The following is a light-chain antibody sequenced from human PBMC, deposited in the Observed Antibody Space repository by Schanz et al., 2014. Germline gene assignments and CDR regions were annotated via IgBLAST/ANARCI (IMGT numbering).Light chain of an antibody. CDR1: QSVGSRS. CDR3: QQYGSSPRT. J-gene: IGKJ1*01. Sequence: EIVLTQSPDTLSLSPGERATLSCRASQSVGSRSLAWYQQKPGQPPRLLIYGASNRAAGIPDRFSGSGSGTDFTLSISRLEPEDFAVYYCQQYGSSPRTFGQGTKVEIK. CDR2: GAS. V-gene: IGKV3-20*01.